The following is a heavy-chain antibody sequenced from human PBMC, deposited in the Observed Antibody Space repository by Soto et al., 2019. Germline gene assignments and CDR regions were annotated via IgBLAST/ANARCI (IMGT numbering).Heavy chain of an antibody. CDR3: AXVFGXEAAASTI. J-gene: IGHJ4*02. CDR1: GITFSNYS. Sequence: EVQLVXSGGGLVQPXXXLXLSCAASGITFSNYSMNFVRQAPGKGLEWVSYISSSSNTIYYADSVKGRFTXXXXXARXXXXXXXXXXXXXXXXXYXCAXVFGXEAAASTIWGQGTLVTVSS. V-gene: IGHV3-48*01. D-gene: IGHD6-13*01. CDR2: ISSSSNTI.